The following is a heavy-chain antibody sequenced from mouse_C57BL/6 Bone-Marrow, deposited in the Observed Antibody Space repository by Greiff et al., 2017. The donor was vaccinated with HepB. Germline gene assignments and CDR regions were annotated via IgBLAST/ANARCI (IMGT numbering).Heavy chain of an antibody. CDR3: VGNDPANCFEY. V-gene: IGHV10-1*01. Sequence: EVQVVESGGGLVQPRGSLKLSCAASGFSFNTYAMNWVRQVPGKGLEWVASIRSKSNNYATYYADSVKDRLTISRDVSDSLLYLQMNNLKTEDTAVYYCVGNDPANCFEYWGQGTTRTVSS. J-gene: IGHJ2*01. CDR2: IRSKSNNYAT. CDR1: GFSFNTYA.